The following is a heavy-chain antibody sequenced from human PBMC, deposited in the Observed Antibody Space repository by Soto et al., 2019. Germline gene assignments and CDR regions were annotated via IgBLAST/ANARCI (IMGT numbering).Heavy chain of an antibody. CDR1: GGSISSGDYY. Sequence: QVQLQESGPGPVKPSQTLSLTCTVSGGSISSGDYYWSWIRQPPGKGLEWIGYIYYSGSTYYNPSLKSRVTISVDTSKNQFSLKLSSVTAADTAVYYCARDRITMVRGVIFSYYYYGMDVWGQGTTVTVSS. J-gene: IGHJ6*02. CDR2: IYYSGST. D-gene: IGHD3-10*01. V-gene: IGHV4-30-4*01. CDR3: ARDRITMVRGVIFSYYYYGMDV.